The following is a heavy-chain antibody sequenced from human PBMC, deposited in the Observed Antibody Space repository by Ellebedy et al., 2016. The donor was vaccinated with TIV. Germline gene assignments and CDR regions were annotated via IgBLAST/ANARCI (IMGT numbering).Heavy chain of an antibody. J-gene: IGHJ6*02. V-gene: IGHV4-30-2*01. Sequence: MPSETLSLTCGVSGGSISSTGYSWSWVRQPPRKGLEWIGYIYHSGSTYYNPSLRSRVTISVDRSKNQFFLNLTSVTAADTAVYYCVRAPNPPHYYYGMDVWGQGTTVTVSS. CDR3: VRAPNPPHYYYGMDV. CDR2: IYHSGST. D-gene: IGHD2-8*01. CDR1: GGSISSTGYS.